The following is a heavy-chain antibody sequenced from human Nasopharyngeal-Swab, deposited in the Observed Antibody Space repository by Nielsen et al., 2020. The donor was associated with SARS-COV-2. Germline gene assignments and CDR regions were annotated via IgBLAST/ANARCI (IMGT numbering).Heavy chain of an antibody. J-gene: IGHJ4*02. CDR2: ISHDGDMK. D-gene: IGHD6-19*01. V-gene: IGHV3-30*18. Sequence: GGSLRLSCAASGFSITGYGMQWVRQAPGKGLEWVALISHDGDMKYYADSVKGRFTICRDISKNTVYLQMNSLSVEDTAVYYCAKDHSSCWGGDYWGQGTLVAVSS. CDR1: GFSITGYG. CDR3: AKDHSSCWGGDY.